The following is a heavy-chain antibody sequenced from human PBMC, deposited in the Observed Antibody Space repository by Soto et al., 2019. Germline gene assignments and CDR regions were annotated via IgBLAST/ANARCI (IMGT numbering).Heavy chain of an antibody. D-gene: IGHD3-9*01. CDR2: IYYSGST. CDR3: ARQGVEDDILTGYYNVNYFDY. Sequence: SETLSLTCTVSGGSISSSSYYWGWIRQPPGKGLEWIGSIYYSGSTYYNPSLKSRVTISVDTSKNQFSLKLSSVTAADTAVYYCARQGVEDDILTGYYNVNYFDYWGQGTLVTVSS. J-gene: IGHJ4*02. CDR1: GGSISSSSYY. V-gene: IGHV4-39*01.